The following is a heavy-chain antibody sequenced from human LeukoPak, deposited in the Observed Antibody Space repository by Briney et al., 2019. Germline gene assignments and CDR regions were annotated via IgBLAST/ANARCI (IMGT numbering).Heavy chain of an antibody. Sequence: KASETLSLTCAVSGASISSGGYYWSWIRQHPGKGLEWIGYIYYSGSTYYNPSLKSRVTISVDTSKNQFSLKLSSVTAADTAVYYCARGALHDYGDYVYYYGMDVWGQGTTVTVSS. V-gene: IGHV4-31*11. CDR1: GASISSGGYY. J-gene: IGHJ6*02. D-gene: IGHD4-17*01. CDR2: IYYSGST. CDR3: ARGALHDYGDYVYYYGMDV.